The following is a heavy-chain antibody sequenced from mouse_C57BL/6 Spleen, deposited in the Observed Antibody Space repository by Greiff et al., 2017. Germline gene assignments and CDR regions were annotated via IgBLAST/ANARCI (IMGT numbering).Heavy chain of an antibody. Sequence: VQLVESGPELVKPGASVKISCKASGYAFSSSWMNWVKQRPGKGLEWIGRIYPGDGDTNYNGKFKGKATLTADKSSSTAYMQLSSLTSEDSAVYVCASSYDYDDGNWYFDVWGTGTTVTVSS. CDR3: ASSYDYDDGNWYFDV. V-gene: IGHV1-82*01. D-gene: IGHD2-4*01. CDR1: GYAFSSSW. J-gene: IGHJ1*03. CDR2: IYPGDGDT.